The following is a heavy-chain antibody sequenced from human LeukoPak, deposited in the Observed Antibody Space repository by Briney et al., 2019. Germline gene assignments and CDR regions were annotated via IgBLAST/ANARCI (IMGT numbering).Heavy chain of an antibody. J-gene: IGHJ4*02. CDR2: IKQDGSEK. D-gene: IGHD5-18*01. Sequence: GGSLRLSCAASGFTFSSCWMNWVRQAPGKGLEWVANIKQDGSEKYYVDSVKGRFTISRDNAKNSLYLQMNSLRAEDTAVYYCARPYSYGYVGYWGQGTLVTVSS. V-gene: IGHV3-7*01. CDR1: GFTFSSCW. CDR3: ARPYSYGYVGY.